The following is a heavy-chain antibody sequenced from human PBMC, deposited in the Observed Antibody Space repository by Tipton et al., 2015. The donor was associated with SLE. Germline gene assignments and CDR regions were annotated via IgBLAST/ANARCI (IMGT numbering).Heavy chain of an antibody. CDR3: ARGPDYSNYYFYRMDV. V-gene: IGHV4-61*02. D-gene: IGHD4-11*01. CDR1: GDSFSSGSSS. J-gene: IGHJ6*02. Sequence: TLSLTCTVSGDSFSSGSSSWNWVRQPAGKGLEWIGLIYNSGITNYNPSLKSRITISLDKSNNHFSLRLSSLTAADTAVYYCARGPDYSNYYFYRMDVWGQGTTVTVSS. CDR2: IYNSGIT.